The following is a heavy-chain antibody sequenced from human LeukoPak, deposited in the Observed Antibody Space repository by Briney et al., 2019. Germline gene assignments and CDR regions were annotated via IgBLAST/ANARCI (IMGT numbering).Heavy chain of an antibody. CDR2: TSTDSSST. Sequence: AGSLTLSCAVSGFSLSSHCMRWVSQPPGEGRVWVSHTSTDSSSTYYEDSAMGRFDNAKDHTKIILYLEMNRLRVEDTAVYYCASDTVDGALGIVYWGQGTLVTVSS. J-gene: IGHJ4*02. V-gene: IGHV3-74*01. CDR1: GFSLSSHC. D-gene: IGHD5-18*01. CDR3: ASDTVDGALGIVY.